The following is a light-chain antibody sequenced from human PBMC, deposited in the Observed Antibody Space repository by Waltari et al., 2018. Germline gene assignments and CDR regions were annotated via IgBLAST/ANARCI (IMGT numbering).Light chain of an antibody. Sequence: MVLTQSPGTLSLSPGERATLACRASQGVSSGTLARYKQQPGQGPRLLIYARSTRATGIPDRRSGSGSGIYLALTIRKLEPEDVAVYYCQQCGSSPVYTFGQETKLEIK. J-gene: IGKJ2*01. V-gene: IGKV3-20*01. CDR2: ARS. CDR1: QGVSSGT. CDR3: QQCGSSPVYT.